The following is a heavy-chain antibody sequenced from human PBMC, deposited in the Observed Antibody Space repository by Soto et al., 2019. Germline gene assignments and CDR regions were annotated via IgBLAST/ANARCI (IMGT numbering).Heavy chain of an antibody. D-gene: IGHD3-22*01. CDR3: ASDYYDSSGYYDY. CDR1: GGSFSGSYY. J-gene: IGHJ4*02. CDR2: IYYSGST. V-gene: IGHV4-61*01. Sequence: SETLSLTCAVYGGSFSGSYYWSWIRQPPGKGLEWNGYIYYSGSTNYNPSLKSRVTISVDTSKNQFSLKLSSVTAADTAVYYCASDYYDSSGYYDYWGQGTLVTVS.